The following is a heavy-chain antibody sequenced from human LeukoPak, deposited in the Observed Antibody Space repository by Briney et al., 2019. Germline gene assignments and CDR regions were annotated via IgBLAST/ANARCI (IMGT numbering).Heavy chain of an antibody. CDR3: TRGRNADGYNYY. J-gene: IGHJ4*02. V-gene: IGHV4-39*07. CDR2: LYSSGNT. D-gene: IGHD5-24*01. CDR1: GDSIDRGGYY. Sequence: SETLSLTCTVSGDSIDRGGYYWGWIRQPPGKGLEWIGSLYSSGNTYYNSSLKSRVTMSMDTSNNQFSLRLNSVTAADTAMYYCTRGRNADGYNYYWGQGTLVIVSS.